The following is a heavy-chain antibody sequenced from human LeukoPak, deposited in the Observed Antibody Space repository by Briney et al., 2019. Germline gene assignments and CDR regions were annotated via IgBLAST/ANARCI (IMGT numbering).Heavy chain of an antibody. Sequence: GGSLRLSCAASGFTFSSYAMHWVRQAPGKGLEWVAVISYDGSNKYYADSVKGRFTISRDNSKNTLYLQMNSLRAEDTAVYYCARVGYDYEYYYYYYYMDVWGKGTTVTVSS. CDR3: ARVGYDYEYYYYYYYMDV. J-gene: IGHJ6*03. CDR2: ISYDGSNK. D-gene: IGHD5-12*01. CDR1: GFTFSSYA. V-gene: IGHV3-30-3*01.